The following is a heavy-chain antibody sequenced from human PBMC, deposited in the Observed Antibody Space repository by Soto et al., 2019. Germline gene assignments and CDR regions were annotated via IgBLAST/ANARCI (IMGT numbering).Heavy chain of an antibody. CDR2: THYRSKNYN. Sequence: PSQTLSLTCAISGDSVSSNSAAWNWIRQSPSRGLEWLGRTHYRSKNYNDYSVSVKSRITIIPDTSKNQFSLQLNSVTPEDTAVYYCARRGTLGGTFDYWGQGILVTVSS. D-gene: IGHD1-26*01. J-gene: IGHJ4*02. CDR3: ARRGTLGGTFDY. CDR1: GDSVSSNSAA. V-gene: IGHV6-1*01.